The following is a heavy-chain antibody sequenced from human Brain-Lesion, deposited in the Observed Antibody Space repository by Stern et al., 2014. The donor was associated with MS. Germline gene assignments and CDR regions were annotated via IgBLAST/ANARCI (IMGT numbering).Heavy chain of an antibody. CDR2: IYWDDTK. J-gene: IGHJ4*02. CDR1: GFSLNSRAVG. D-gene: IGHD6-19*01. Sequence: QMTLKESGPTLVKPTQTLTLTCTFSGFSLNSRAVGVIWIRQPPGKALEWLALIYWDDTKHYRPSLESRLTITKDTSKNQVVLTMTNMDPVDTATYYCAHGSGWLSDYWGQGALVTVS. CDR3: AHGSGWLSDY. V-gene: IGHV2-5*02.